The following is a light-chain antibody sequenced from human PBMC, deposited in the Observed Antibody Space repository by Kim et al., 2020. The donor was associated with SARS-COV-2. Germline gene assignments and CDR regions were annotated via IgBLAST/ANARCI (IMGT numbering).Light chain of an antibody. V-gene: IGKV1-13*02. CDR2: VAS. CDR1: QGIGSA. J-gene: IGKJ2*01. Sequence: AIQLTQSPSSLSASVGDRVTITCRASQGIGSALAWYQQKPGKAPKLLIYVASSLESGVPSTFSGSGSGTDFTLTISNLQPDDFATYYCQHYSRFPYTFGQGTKLEI. CDR3: QHYSRFPYT.